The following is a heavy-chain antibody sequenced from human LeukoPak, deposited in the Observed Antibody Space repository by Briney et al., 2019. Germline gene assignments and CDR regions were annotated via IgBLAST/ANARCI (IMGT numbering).Heavy chain of an antibody. J-gene: IGHJ6*02. V-gene: IGHV3-7*01. Sequence: GGSLRLSCAASGFTFSSYWMYWVRQAPGKGLEWVASIKQDESEKYYGDSVKGRFTISRDNAKNSLYLQMNSLRAEDTAVYYCFRYCSSTSCPGYGMDVWGQGTTVTVSS. D-gene: IGHD2-2*01. CDR1: GFTFSSYW. CDR3: FRYCSSTSCPGYGMDV. CDR2: IKQDESEK.